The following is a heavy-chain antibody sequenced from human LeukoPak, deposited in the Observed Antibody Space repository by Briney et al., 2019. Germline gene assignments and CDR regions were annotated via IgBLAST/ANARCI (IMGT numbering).Heavy chain of an antibody. V-gene: IGHV3-7*01. Sequence: GGSLRLSCAASGFTFSTYWMSWVRQAPGKGLEWVANIKQDGSEKYYVDSVKGRFTISRGNAKNSLYLQMNSLRAEDTAMYYCARDSAGNDYWGQGTLVTVSS. J-gene: IGHJ4*02. CDR3: ARDSAGNDY. CDR2: IKQDGSEK. CDR1: GFTFSTYW. D-gene: IGHD6-13*01.